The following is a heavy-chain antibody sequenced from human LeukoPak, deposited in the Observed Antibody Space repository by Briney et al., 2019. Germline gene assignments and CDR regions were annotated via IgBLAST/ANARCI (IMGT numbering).Heavy chain of an antibody. D-gene: IGHD1-1*01. V-gene: IGHV4-34*01. Sequence: PETLSLTCVDHGGSFSGYYWSWIRQPPGKGLEWIGEINHSGSTNYNPSLKSRVTISVDTSKNQFSLKLSSVTAAYTAVYYCARGSTYWGQGTLVTVSS. CDR1: GGSFSGYY. CDR3: ARGSTY. CDR2: INHSGST. J-gene: IGHJ4*02.